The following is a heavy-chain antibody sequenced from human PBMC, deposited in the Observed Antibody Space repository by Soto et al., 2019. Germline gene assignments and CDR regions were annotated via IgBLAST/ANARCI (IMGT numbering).Heavy chain of an antibody. V-gene: IGHV2-70*01. CDR3: ARMPDYYDSSGYYSHYGMDV. J-gene: IGHJ6*02. Sequence: AGPTMVNPTQTLTLTCTFSGFLLSTSGLCVSWIRQPPGKALEWLALIDWDDDKYYSTSLKTRLTIPKDTSKNQVVLTMTNMDPVDTATYYCARMPDYYDSSGYYSHYGMDVWGQGTTVTVSS. CDR2: IDWDDDK. D-gene: IGHD3-22*01. CDR1: GFLLSTSGLC.